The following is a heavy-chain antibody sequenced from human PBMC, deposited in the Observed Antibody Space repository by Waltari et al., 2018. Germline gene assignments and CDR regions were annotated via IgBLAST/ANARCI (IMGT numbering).Heavy chain of an antibody. V-gene: IGHV4-38-2*01. CDR2: IYHSGST. D-gene: IGHD1-26*01. CDR1: GYSISSGYY. CDR3: ARAGGATTDY. J-gene: IGHJ4*02. Sequence: QVQLQESGPGLVKPSETLSLTCAVSGYSISSGYYWGWIRQPPGKGLEWIGSIYHSGSTYYNPSLKSRVPISVDTSKNQFSLKLSSVTAADTAVYYCARAGGATTDYWGQGTLVTVSS.